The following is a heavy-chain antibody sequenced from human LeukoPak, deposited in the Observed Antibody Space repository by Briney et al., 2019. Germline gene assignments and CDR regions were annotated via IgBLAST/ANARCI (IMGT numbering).Heavy chain of an antibody. Sequence: ASVKVSCKASGGTFSSYAISWVRQAPGQGLEWMGGIIPIFGTANYAQKFQGRVTITADVSTSTAYMELSSLRSEDTAVYYCARDRRELSYYFDYWGQGTLVTVSS. J-gene: IGHJ4*02. D-gene: IGHD1-26*01. V-gene: IGHV1-69*13. CDR2: IIPIFGTA. CDR3: ARDRRELSYYFDY. CDR1: GGTFSSYA.